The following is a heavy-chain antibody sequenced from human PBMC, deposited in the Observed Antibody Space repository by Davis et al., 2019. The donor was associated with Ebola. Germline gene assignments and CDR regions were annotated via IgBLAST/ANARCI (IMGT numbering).Heavy chain of an antibody. CDR1: GYTFTGYY. CDR2: INPNSGGT. J-gene: IGHJ4*02. CDR3: ARGGWPITMVRGVNAVHFDY. Sequence: ASVKVSCKASGYTFTGYYMHWVRQAPGQGLEWMGWINPNSGGTNYAQKFQGRVTMTRDTSISTAYMELSRLRSDDTAVYYCARGGWPITMVRGVNAVHFDYWGQGTLVTVSS. D-gene: IGHD3-10*01. V-gene: IGHV1-2*02.